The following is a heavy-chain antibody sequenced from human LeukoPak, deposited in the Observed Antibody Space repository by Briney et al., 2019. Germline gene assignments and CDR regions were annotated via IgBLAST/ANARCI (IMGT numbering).Heavy chain of an antibody. Sequence: GSVKVSCKASGYTFTSYAMHWVRQAPGQRLEWMGWINAGNGNTKYSQKFQGRVTITRDTSASTAYMELSSLRSEDTAVYYCARDRGSIVVVPAAMPSGPLRPWGQGTLVTVSS. CDR3: ARDRGSIVVVPAAMPSGPLRP. V-gene: IGHV1-3*01. CDR2: INAGNGNT. CDR1: GYTFTSYA. J-gene: IGHJ5*02. D-gene: IGHD2-2*01.